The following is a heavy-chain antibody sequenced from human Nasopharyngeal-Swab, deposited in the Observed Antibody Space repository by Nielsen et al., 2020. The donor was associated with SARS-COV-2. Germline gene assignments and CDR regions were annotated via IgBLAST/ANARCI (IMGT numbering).Heavy chain of an antibody. Sequence: GGSLGLSCAASGFTFSSYGMHWVHQAPGKGLEWVAVIWYDGSNKYYADSVKGRFTISRDNSKNTLYLQMNSLRAEDTAVYYCARMGTYYYDLLYGMDVWGQGTTVTVSS. CDR2: IWYDGSNK. V-gene: IGHV3-33*01. J-gene: IGHJ6*02. CDR3: ARMGTYYYDLLYGMDV. D-gene: IGHD3-22*01. CDR1: GFTFSSYG.